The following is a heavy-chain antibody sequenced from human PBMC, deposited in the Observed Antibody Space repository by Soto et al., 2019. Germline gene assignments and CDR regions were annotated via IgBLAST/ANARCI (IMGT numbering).Heavy chain of an antibody. Sequence: GGSLRLSCAASGFTFTNFALNWVRQAPGKGLEWVSVISGSDGSTYYADSVKGRFTISRDNSKNTLYLQMNSLRAEDTAVYYCAKDRERDAWYEDYWGQGTLVTVSS. V-gene: IGHV3-23*01. CDR1: GFTFTNFA. CDR3: AKDRERDAWYEDY. CDR2: ISGSDGST. J-gene: IGHJ4*02. D-gene: IGHD6-13*01.